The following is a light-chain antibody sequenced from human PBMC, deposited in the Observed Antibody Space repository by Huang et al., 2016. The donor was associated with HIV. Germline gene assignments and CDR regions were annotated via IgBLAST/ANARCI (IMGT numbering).Light chain of an antibody. J-gene: IGKJ5*01. CDR1: HSVSSN. CDR2: GAS. Sequence: ERVMTQSPATLSVAPGERVTLSCRARHSVSSNLAWYQQNPGQAPRLLIHGASTRATGIPARFSGSGSGTEFTLAISSLQSEDSGVYFCQQYDNWPLTFGQGTRLEIK. V-gene: IGKV3-15*01. CDR3: QQYDNWPLT.